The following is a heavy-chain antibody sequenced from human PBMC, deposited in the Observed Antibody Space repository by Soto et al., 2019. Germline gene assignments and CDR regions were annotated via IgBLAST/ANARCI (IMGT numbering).Heavy chain of an antibody. CDR2: ISSSSSTI. CDR3: ARECYDILTGYYQEYYMDV. J-gene: IGHJ6*03. V-gene: IGHV3-48*01. Sequence: GGSLRLSCAASGFTFSSYSMNWVRQAPGKGLEWVSYISSSSSTIYYADSVKGRFTISRANAKNSLYLQMNSLGAEDTAVYYCARECYDILTGYYQEYYMDVWGKGTTVTVSS. CDR1: GFTFSSYS. D-gene: IGHD3-9*01.